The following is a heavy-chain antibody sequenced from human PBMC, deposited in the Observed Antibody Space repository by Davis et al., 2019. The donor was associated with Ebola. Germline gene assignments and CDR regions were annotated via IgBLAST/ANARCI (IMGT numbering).Heavy chain of an antibody. CDR2: VYYSGTT. CDR1: GGSISNYF. Sequence: MPSETLSLTCTVSGGSISNYFWSWIRQPPGKGLDWIGYVYYSGTTDYNPSLQSRVTISVDTSNNQFSLKLNSVAAADTAVYYCARGNSDYGDFDYWGPGTLVTVSA. V-gene: IGHV4-59*01. CDR3: ARGNSDYGDFDY. J-gene: IGHJ4*02. D-gene: IGHD4-17*01.